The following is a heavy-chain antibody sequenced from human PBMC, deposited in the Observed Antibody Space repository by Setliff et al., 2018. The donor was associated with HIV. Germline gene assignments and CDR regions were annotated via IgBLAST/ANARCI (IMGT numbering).Heavy chain of an antibody. CDR2: IKQDGSEK. CDR3: ARVWSPLYYYDSSGYPGAFDI. V-gene: IGHV3-7*01. D-gene: IGHD3-22*01. CDR1: GFKFRSYW. Sequence: HPGGSLRLSCAASGFKFRSYWMSWVRQAPGKGLEWVANIKQDGSEKYYVDSVKGRFTISRDNAKNSLHLQMNSLRAEDTAVYYCARVWSPLYYYDSSGYPGAFDIWGQGTMVTVSS. J-gene: IGHJ3*02.